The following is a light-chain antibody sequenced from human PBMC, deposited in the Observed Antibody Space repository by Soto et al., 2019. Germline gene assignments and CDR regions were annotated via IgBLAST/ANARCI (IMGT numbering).Light chain of an antibody. CDR3: QKYGDSRA. CDR2: GTS. Sequence: EIVLTQSPGTLSLSPGERATLSCRASQSVNSQLAWYQQKPGQAPRLLFYGTSSRAPGIPDRFSGSGSGTDFTLTISRVESEDFAVYYCQKYGDSRAFGQGTKVEIK. V-gene: IGKV3-20*01. CDR1: QSVNSQ. J-gene: IGKJ1*01.